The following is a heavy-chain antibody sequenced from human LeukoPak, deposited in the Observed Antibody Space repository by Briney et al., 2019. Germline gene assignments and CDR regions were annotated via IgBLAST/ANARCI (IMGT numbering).Heavy chain of an antibody. CDR3: ARGSSRGYEPYFDY. J-gene: IGHJ4*02. CDR2: ISSSSTI. CDR1: GFTFSSYS. Sequence: GGSLRLSCAASGFTFSSYSMNWVRQAPGKGLEWVSYISSSSTIYYADSVKGRFTISRDNAKNSLYLQMNSLRDEDTAVYYCARGSSRGYEPYFDYWGQGTLVTVSS. D-gene: IGHD5-12*01. V-gene: IGHV3-48*02.